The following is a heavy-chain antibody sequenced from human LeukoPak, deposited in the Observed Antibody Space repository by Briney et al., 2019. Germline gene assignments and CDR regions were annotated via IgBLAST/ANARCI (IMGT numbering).Heavy chain of an antibody. Sequence: PGGSLRLSCAASGFTFSGFWMRWVRQAPGKGLVWVSRISSDGSSTSYADSVKGRSTVSRDNAKNTLYLQMSSLRAEDTAVYYCARVVSGYTDSWFDPWGQGTLVTVSS. CDR1: GFTFSGFW. V-gene: IGHV3-74*01. J-gene: IGHJ5*02. D-gene: IGHD3-22*01. CDR2: ISSDGSST. CDR3: ARVVSGYTDSWFDP.